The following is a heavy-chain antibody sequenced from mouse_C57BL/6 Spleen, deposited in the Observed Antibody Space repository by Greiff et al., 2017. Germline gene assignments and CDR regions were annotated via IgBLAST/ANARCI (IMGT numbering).Heavy chain of an antibody. J-gene: IGHJ2*01. Sequence: QVQLQQSGAELVRPGASVTLSCKASGYTFTAYEMHWVKQTPVHGLEWIGAIDPETGGTAYNQKFKGKAILTADKSSSTAYMELRSLTSEDSAVYYCTRGGGHYYGREDYWGQGTTLTVSS. CDR2: IDPETGGT. CDR3: TRGGGHYYGREDY. D-gene: IGHD1-1*01. CDR1: GYTFTAYE. V-gene: IGHV1-15*01.